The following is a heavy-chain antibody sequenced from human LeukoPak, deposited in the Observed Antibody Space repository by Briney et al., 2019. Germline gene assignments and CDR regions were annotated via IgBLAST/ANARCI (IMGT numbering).Heavy chain of an antibody. J-gene: IGHJ4*02. Sequence: GGSLRLSCAASGFTFDDYAMHWVRQAPGKGLEWVSRISWNSGSIGYADSVKGRFTISRDNAKNSLYLQMNSLRAEDTALYYCAKDMNYYDSSGPFDYWGQGTLVTVSS. CDR3: AKDMNYYDSSGPFDY. CDR1: GFTFDDYA. V-gene: IGHV3-9*01. D-gene: IGHD3-22*01. CDR2: ISWNSGSI.